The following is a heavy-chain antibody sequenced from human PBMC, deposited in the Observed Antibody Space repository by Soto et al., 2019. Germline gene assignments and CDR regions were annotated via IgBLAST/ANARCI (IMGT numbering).Heavy chain of an antibody. Sequence: ASVKVSCKASGYTFTSYDINWVRQATGQGLEWMGWMNPNSGNTGYAQKFQGRVTMTRNTSISTAYMELSSLRSEDTAVYYCARTRGAMYYDYIWGNYRYTVGLDAFDIWGQGTMVTVSS. J-gene: IGHJ3*02. CDR1: GYTFTSYD. CDR2: MNPNSGNT. D-gene: IGHD3-16*02. CDR3: ARTRGAMYYDYIWGNYRYTVGLDAFDI. V-gene: IGHV1-8*01.